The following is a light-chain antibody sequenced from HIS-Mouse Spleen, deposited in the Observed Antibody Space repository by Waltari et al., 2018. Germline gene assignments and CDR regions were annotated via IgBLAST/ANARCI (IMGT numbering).Light chain of an antibody. J-gene: IGKJ4*01. V-gene: IGKV3-20*01. CDR2: GAS. CDR3: QQYGSSPGT. Sequence: ELVLTQSPGPLSLSPGERATLSRRASQSVSSSYLAWYQQKPGQAPRLLIYGASSRATGIPDRFSGSGSGTDFTLTISRLEPEDFAVYYCQQYGSSPGTFGGGTKVEIK. CDR1: QSVSSSY.